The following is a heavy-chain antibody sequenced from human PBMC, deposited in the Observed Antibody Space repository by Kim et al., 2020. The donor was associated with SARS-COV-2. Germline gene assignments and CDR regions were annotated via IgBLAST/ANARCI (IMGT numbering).Heavy chain of an antibody. J-gene: IGHJ4*02. CDR2: INHSGST. CDR3: ASHGTTVSSFDY. CDR1: GGSFSGYY. D-gene: IGHD4-17*01. Sequence: SETLSLTCAVYGGSFSGYYWSWIRQPPGKGLEWIGEINHSGSTNYNPSLKSRVTISVDTSKNQFSLKLSSVTAADTAVYYCASHGTTVSSFDYWGQGTLVTVSS. V-gene: IGHV4-34*01.